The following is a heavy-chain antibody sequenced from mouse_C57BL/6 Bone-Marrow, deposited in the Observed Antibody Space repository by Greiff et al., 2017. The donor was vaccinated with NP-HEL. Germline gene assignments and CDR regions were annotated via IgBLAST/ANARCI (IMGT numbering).Heavy chain of an antibody. J-gene: IGHJ2*01. CDR3: TRYGSSYYFDY. Sequence: EVKVVESGEGLVKPGGSLKLSCAASGFTFSSYAMSWVRQTPEKRLEWVAYISSGGDYIYYADTVKGRSTISRDNARNTLYLQMSSLKSEDTAMYYCTRYGSSYYFDYWGQGTTLTVSS. D-gene: IGHD1-1*01. CDR1: GFTFSSYA. V-gene: IGHV5-9-1*02. CDR2: ISSGGDYI.